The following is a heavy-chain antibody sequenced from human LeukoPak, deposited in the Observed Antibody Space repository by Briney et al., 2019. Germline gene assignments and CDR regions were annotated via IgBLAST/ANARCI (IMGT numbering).Heavy chain of an antibody. CDR3: ASSDYYGSGSYLGAFDI. CDR2: IIPILGIA. CDR1: GGTFSSYA. J-gene: IGHJ3*02. Sequence: SVKVSCKVSGGTFSSYAISWVRQAPGQGLEWMGRIIPILGIANYAQKFQGRVTITADKSTSTAYMELSSLRSEDTAVYYCASSDYYGSGSYLGAFDIWGQGTMVTVSS. V-gene: IGHV1-69*04. D-gene: IGHD3-10*01.